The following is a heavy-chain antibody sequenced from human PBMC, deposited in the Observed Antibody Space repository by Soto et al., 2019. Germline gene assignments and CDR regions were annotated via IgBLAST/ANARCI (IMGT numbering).Heavy chain of an antibody. CDR2: MYYSGST. Sequence: PSETLSLTCTVSGDSVSSGDYYWSWIRQPPGQGLEWIGYMYYSGSTSYNPSLKGRVTISVDTSKNQFSLKLSSVTAADTAVYYCARGCSISGYYSFYYFDYWGQGTLVTVSS. J-gene: IGHJ4*02. V-gene: IGHV4-61*08. D-gene: IGHD3-22*01. CDR1: GDSVSSGDYY. CDR3: ARGCSISGYYSFYYFDY.